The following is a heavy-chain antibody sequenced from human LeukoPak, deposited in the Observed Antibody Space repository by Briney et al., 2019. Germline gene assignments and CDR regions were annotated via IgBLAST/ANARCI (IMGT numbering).Heavy chain of an antibody. D-gene: IGHD3-10*01. CDR3: ARDSYYYGSSRGFDY. Sequence: SETLSLICTVSGGSISSSSYYWGWIRQPPGKGLEWIGSIYYSGSTYYNPSLKSRVTISVDTSKNQFSLKLSSVTAADTAVYYCARDSYYYGSSRGFDYWGQGTLVTVSS. CDR1: GGSISSSSYY. CDR2: IYYSGST. J-gene: IGHJ4*02. V-gene: IGHV4-39*07.